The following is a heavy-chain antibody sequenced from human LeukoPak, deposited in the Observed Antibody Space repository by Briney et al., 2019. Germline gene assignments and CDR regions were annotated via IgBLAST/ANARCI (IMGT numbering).Heavy chain of an antibody. V-gene: IGHV3-23*01. J-gene: IGHJ4*02. CDR1: GFTFRSYD. CDR2: ISGGLGTT. D-gene: IGHD4-11*01. Sequence: GGSLRLSCGASGFTFRSYDMNWVRQAPGKGLEWVSDISGGLGTTYYADSVKGRFTISRDNSKNTLYLHMNSLRAEDTAVYYCARVRDDYTYFDCWGQGTLVTVSS. CDR3: ARVRDDYTYFDC.